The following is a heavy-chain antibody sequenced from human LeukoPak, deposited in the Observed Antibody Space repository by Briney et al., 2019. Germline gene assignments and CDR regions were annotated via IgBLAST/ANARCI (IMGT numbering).Heavy chain of an antibody. D-gene: IGHD5-12*01. V-gene: IGHV1-69*13. CDR1: GGTFSSYA. CDR2: IIPIFGTA. CDR3: ATPGKIVATAGAEYFQH. J-gene: IGHJ1*01. Sequence: SVKVSCKASGGTFSSYAISWVRQAPGQGLEWMGGIIPIFGTANYAQKFQGRVTITADESTSTAYMELSSLRSEDTAVYYCATPGKIVATAGAEYFQHWGQGTLVTVSS.